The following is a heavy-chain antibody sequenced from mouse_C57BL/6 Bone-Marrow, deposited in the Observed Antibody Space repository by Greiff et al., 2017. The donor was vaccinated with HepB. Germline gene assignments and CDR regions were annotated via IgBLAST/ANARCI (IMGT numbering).Heavy chain of an antibody. CDR1: GYTFTDYY. J-gene: IGHJ3*01. CDR3: ARKDYDGDWFAY. CDR2: INPNNGGT. Sequence: EVQLQQSGPELVKPGASVKISCKASGYTFTDYYMNWVKQSHGKSLEWIGDINPNNGGTSYNQKFKGKATLTVDKSSSTADMELRSLTSEDSAVYYCARKDYDGDWFAYWGQGTLVTVSA. V-gene: IGHV1-26*01. D-gene: IGHD2-4*01.